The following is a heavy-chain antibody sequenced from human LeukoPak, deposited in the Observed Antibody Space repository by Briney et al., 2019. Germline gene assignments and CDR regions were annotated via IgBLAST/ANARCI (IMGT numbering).Heavy chain of an antibody. J-gene: IGHJ1*01. D-gene: IGHD2-8*01. CDR2: IIPIFGTA. Sequence: ASVKVSCKASGGTFSSYAISWVRQAPGQGLEWMGGIIPIFGTANYAQKFQGRVTITTDESTSTAYMELSSLRSEDTAVYYCAKNLGYCTNGVCYSHWGQGTLVTVSS. CDR3: AKNLGYCTNGVCYSH. V-gene: IGHV1-69*05. CDR1: GGTFSSYA.